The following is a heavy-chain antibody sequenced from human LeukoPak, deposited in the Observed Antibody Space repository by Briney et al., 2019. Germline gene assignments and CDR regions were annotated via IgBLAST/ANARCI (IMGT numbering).Heavy chain of an antibody. V-gene: IGHV3-7*01. CDR2: MRQDGSEK. CDR3: ANHLACGSTSCPPFDD. Sequence: GGSLRLSCAASGFIFSNYLMSWVRQAPGKGLEWVANMRQDGSEKYYVDSVKGRFTVSRDNAKNSQYLQMNSLRAEDTAVYYCANHLACGSTSCPPFDDWGQGTLVTVSS. J-gene: IGHJ4*02. CDR1: GFIFSNYL. D-gene: IGHD2-2*01.